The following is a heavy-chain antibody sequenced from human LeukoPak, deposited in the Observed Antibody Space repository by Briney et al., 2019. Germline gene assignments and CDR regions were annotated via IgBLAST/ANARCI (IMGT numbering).Heavy chain of an antibody. V-gene: IGHV3-30*03. CDR1: GFTFSSYG. Sequence: EPGRSLRLSCAASGFTFSSYGMHWVRQAPGKGLEWVAVISYDGSNKYYADSVKGRFTISRDNSKNTLYLQMNSLRAEDTAVYYCARRSYYDLDYFDYWGQGTLVTVSS. J-gene: IGHJ4*02. D-gene: IGHD1-26*01. CDR3: ARRSYYDLDYFDY. CDR2: ISYDGSNK.